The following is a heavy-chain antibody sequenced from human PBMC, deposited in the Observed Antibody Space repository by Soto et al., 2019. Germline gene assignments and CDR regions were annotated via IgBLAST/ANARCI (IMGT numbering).Heavy chain of an antibody. V-gene: IGHV3-23*01. D-gene: IGHD3-10*01. CDR3: AKGWVGELLFGY. CDR1: GFTFSNSA. J-gene: IGHJ4*02. Sequence: PGGSLRLSCAASGFTFSNSALTWVRQAPGKGLEWVSAISGSHTSTYYADSVKGRFTISTDNSKNTLYLQMSSLRAEDTAVHYCAKGWVGELLFGYWGQGTLVTVSS. CDR2: ISGSHTST.